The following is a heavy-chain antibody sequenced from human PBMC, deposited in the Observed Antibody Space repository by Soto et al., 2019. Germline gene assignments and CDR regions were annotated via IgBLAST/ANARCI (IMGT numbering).Heavy chain of an antibody. V-gene: IGHV3-23*01. J-gene: IGHJ4*02. Sequence: GGSLRLSCAASGFTFRSYGMSWVRQAPGKGLEWVSGISGNGGRTFDADSVKGRFTISRDNSHNTLFLQLNSLRAEDTAIYYCAKDGEANWEFRAYFDSWGQGTLVTVSS. D-gene: IGHD3-10*01. CDR3: AKDGEANWEFRAYFDS. CDR2: ISGNGGRT. CDR1: GFTFRSYG.